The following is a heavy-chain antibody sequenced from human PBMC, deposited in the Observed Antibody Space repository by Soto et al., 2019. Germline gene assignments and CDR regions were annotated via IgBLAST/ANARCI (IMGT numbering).Heavy chain of an antibody. Sequence: PSETLSLTCTVSGGSISSYYWSWIRQPPGKGLEWIGYIYYSGSTNYNPSLKSRVTISVDTSKNQFSLKLSSVTAADTAVYYCARRVASIAAAGTGYYYYMDVWGKGTTVTVSS. CDR2: IYYSGST. J-gene: IGHJ6*03. CDR1: GGSISSYY. D-gene: IGHD6-13*01. V-gene: IGHV4-59*08. CDR3: ARRVASIAAAGTGYYYYMDV.